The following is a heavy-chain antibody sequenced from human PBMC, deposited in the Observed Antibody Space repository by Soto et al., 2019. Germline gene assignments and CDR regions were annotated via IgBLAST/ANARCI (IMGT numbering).Heavy chain of an antibody. CDR3: ARARRDSSSFRDFDY. V-gene: IGHV4-31*01. J-gene: IGHJ4*02. Sequence: SGGYYWSWIRQHPGNGLEWIGYIYYSWSTYYNPSLKSLVTISLDTSKNQLSLKLSSLTSADTAVYYCARARRDSSSFRDFDYWGQGTLVTVSS. CDR2: IYYSWST. CDR1: SGGYY. D-gene: IGHD6-6*01.